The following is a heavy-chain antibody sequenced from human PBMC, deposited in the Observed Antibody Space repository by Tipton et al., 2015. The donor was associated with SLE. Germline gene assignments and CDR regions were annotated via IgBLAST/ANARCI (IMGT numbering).Heavy chain of an antibody. CDR1: GGSISGYY. Sequence: TLSLTCTVSGGSISGYYWTWIRQPPGKGLQWIGYIYYSGSTNYNPSLKSRVTISVDTSKNQFSLKLSSVTAADTAVYYCARMGWNDLIYFYYYMDVWGKGTTVTVSS. J-gene: IGHJ6*03. D-gene: IGHD1-1*01. CDR2: IYYSGST. V-gene: IGHV4-59*01. CDR3: ARMGWNDLIYFYYYMDV.